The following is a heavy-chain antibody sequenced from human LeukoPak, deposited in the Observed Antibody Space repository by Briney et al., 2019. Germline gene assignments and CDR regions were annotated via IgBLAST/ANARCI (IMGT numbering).Heavy chain of an antibody. D-gene: IGHD6-19*01. V-gene: IGHV3-7*01. CDR3: AAGAGWLIDW. CDR2: IEKDGSEI. J-gene: IGHJ4*02. Sequence: PAGGSLRLSCAASGFTFSNYWMNWVRQAPGKGMEWVAIIEKDGSEILYVDSVKGRFTISRDNAKNSLYLQMNSLRAKDTAVYYCAAGAGWLIDWWGQGTLVTVSS. CDR1: GFTFSNYW.